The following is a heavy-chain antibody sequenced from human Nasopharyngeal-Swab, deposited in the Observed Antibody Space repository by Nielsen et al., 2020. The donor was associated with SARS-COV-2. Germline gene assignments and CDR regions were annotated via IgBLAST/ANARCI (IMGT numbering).Heavy chain of an antibody. CDR3: ARHGMGDCGGDCLSDAFDI. V-gene: IGHV5-10-1*01. Sequence: GESLKISCKGSAYSFTRYWNSWVREMPGKGLEWMGRIDPSDSYTNYSPSFQGHVTISADKSISTAYLQWSSLKASDTAMYYCARHGMGDCGGDCLSDAFDIWGQGTMVTVSS. D-gene: IGHD2-21*02. CDR1: AYSFTRYW. CDR2: IDPSDSYT. J-gene: IGHJ3*02.